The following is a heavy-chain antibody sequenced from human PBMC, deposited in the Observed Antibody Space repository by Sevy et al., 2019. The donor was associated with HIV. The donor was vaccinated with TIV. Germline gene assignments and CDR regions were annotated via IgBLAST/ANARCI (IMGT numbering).Heavy chain of an antibody. D-gene: IGHD5-18*01. J-gene: IGHJ4*02. CDR3: ARGRYSYGPFDY. V-gene: IGHV1-8*03. CDR2: MNPNSGNT. Sequence: ASVKVSCKASGYTFTSYDINWVRQATGQGLEWMGWMNPNSGNTGYAQKFQGRVTITRNTSISTAYMELSSLRSEDTAVYYCARGRYSYGPFDYWGQGTLVTVSS. CDR1: GYTFTSYD.